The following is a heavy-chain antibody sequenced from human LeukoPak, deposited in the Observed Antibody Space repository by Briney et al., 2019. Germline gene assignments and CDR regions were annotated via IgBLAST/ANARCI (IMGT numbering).Heavy chain of an antibody. CDR1: GFTVSSNY. Sequence: GGSLRLSCAASGFTVSSNYMSWVRQAPGKGLEWVSVIYSGGSTYYADSVKGRFTISRDNSKNTLYLQMNSLRAEDTAVYYCARDSSGGSCSDYWGQGTLVTVSS. V-gene: IGHV3-53*01. D-gene: IGHD2-15*01. CDR2: IYSGGST. CDR3: ARDSSGGSCSDY. J-gene: IGHJ4*02.